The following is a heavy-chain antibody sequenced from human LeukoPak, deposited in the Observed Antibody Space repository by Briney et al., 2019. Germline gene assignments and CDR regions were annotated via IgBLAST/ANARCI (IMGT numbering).Heavy chain of an antibody. D-gene: IGHD6-13*01. CDR2: INPNSGGT. CDR1: GYTFTSYG. Sequence: ASVKVSCKASGYTFTSYGISWVRQAPGQGLEWMGWINPNSGGTNYAQKFQGRVTMTRDTSISTAYMELSRLRSDDTAVYYCARDVGAAAAGNYVDYWGQGTLVTVSS. J-gene: IGHJ4*02. V-gene: IGHV1-2*02. CDR3: ARDVGAAAAGNYVDY.